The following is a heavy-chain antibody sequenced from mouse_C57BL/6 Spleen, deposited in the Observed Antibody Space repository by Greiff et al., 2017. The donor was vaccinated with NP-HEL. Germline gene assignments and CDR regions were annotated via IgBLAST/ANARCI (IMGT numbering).Heavy chain of an antibody. Sequence: QVQLKQSGAELVRPGASVTLSCKASGYTFTDYEMHWVKQTPVHGLEWIGAIDPETGGTAYNQKFKGKAILTADKSSSTAYMELRSLTSEDSAVYYCTRRHNYYGSSGAWCAYWGQGTLVTVSA. CDR2: IDPETGGT. CDR1: GYTFTDYE. J-gene: IGHJ3*01. D-gene: IGHD1-1*01. V-gene: IGHV1-15*01. CDR3: TRRHNYYGSSGAWCAY.